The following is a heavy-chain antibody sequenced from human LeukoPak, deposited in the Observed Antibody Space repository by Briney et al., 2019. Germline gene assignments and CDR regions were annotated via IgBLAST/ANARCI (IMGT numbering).Heavy chain of an antibody. CDR1: GFTFSSYG. J-gene: IGHJ6*02. Sequence: GRSLRLSCAASGFTFSSYGMHWVRQAPGKGLEWVAVIWYDGSNKYYADSVKGRFTISRDNSKNTLYLQMNSLRAEDTAVYYCARDIVVVPAAMPAYYYYGMDVWGQGTTVTVS. CDR2: IWYDGSNK. V-gene: IGHV3-33*01. D-gene: IGHD2-2*01. CDR3: ARDIVVVPAAMPAYYYYGMDV.